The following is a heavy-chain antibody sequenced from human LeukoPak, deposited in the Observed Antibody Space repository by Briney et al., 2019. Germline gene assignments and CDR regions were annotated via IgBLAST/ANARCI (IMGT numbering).Heavy chain of an antibody. CDR2: IYTSGST. J-gene: IGHJ4*02. CDR1: GGSISSYY. CDR3: ASASLKGMLRYFDWLLVN. V-gene: IGHV4-4*07. Sequence: SETLSLTCTVSGGSISSYYWSWIRQPAGKELEWIGRIYTSGSTNYNPSLKSRVTMSVDTSKNQFSLKLSSVTAADTAVYYCASASLKGMLRYFDWLLVNWGQGTLVTVSS. D-gene: IGHD3-9*01.